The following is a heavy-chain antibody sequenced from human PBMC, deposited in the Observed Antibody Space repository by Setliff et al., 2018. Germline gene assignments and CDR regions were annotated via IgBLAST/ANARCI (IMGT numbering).Heavy chain of an antibody. J-gene: IGHJ4*02. CDR2: ISGHNGDT. D-gene: IGHD6-13*01. Sequence: ASVKVSCKTSGYPFTNYGLSWVRQAPGQGLEWMGWISGHNGDTKLAQNFQGRVTVTTDTFTNTGCMELRSLRSDDTAFYYCARADYSSSLHYFDCWGRGTLVTVSS. V-gene: IGHV1-18*01. CDR3: ARADYSSSLHYFDC. CDR1: GYPFTNYG.